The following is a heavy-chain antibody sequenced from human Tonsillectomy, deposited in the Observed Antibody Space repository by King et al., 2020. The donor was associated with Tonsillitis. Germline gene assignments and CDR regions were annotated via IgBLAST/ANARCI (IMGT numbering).Heavy chain of an antibody. CDR2: ISYDGSNK. J-gene: IGHJ4*02. V-gene: IGHV3-33*01. CDR3: ARAYSSGWYGPEY. D-gene: IGHD6-19*01. CDR1: GFTFSNYA. Sequence: VQLVESGGGVVQPGRSLKLSCAASGFTFSNYAMHWVRQAPGKGLEWVTVISYDGSNKYYSDSVKGRFTISRDNSKHTLSLQMNSLRAEDTSVYYCARAYSSGWYGPEYWGQGTLVTVSS.